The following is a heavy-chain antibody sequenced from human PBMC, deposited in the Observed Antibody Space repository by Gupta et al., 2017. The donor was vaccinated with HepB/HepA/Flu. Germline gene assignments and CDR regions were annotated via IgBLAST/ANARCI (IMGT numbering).Heavy chain of an antibody. J-gene: IGHJ6*02. CDR2: ITWDSGNI. Sequence: EVQLVESGGGLVQPGGSLRLSCVVPGFPFYEYAMHWVRQAPGKGLEWFSSITWDSGNIAYADSVKGRFTISRDNGEKSLYLQMNSLRTEDTALYYCAKARDMGIYYKFGMDVWGQGTTVTVS. CDR1: GFPFYEYA. D-gene: IGHD3-10*01. CDR3: AKARDMGIYYKFGMDV. V-gene: IGHV3-9*01.